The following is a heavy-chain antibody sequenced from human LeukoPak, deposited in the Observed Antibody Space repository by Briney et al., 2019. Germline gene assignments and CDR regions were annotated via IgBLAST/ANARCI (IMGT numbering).Heavy chain of an antibody. CDR2: ISWNSGSI. CDR1: GFTFDDYA. V-gene: IGHV3-9*01. CDR3: AKAHYYYGMDV. J-gene: IGHJ6*02. Sequence: GGSLRLSCAAPGFTFDDYAMHWVRQAPGKGLEWVSGISWNSGSIGYADSVKGRFTISRDNAKNSLYLQMNSLRAEDTALYYCAKAHYYYGMDVWGQGTTVTVSS.